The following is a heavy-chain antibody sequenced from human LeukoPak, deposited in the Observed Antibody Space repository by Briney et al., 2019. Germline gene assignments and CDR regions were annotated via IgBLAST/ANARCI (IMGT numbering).Heavy chain of an antibody. Sequence: GGSLRLSCAASGFTVITNDMTWVRQAPGKGLEWVSVLYSDGNTKYADSVQGRFTISRDKPKNTLYLEMNSLSPDDTAVYYCARGVVPLAANTLAYWGQGTLVTVSS. D-gene: IGHD1-1*01. V-gene: IGHV3-53*01. CDR3: ARGVVPLAANTLAY. J-gene: IGHJ4*02. CDR1: GFTVITND. CDR2: LYSDGNT.